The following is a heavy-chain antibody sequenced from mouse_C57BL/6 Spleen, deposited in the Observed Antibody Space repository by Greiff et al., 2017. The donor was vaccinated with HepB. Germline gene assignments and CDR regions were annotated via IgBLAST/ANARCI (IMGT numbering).Heavy chain of an antibody. CDR1: GYTFTDYN. CDR3: ARSLYSNYAAY. Sequence: EVQLKESGPELVKPGASVKMSCKASGYTFTDYNMHWVKQSHGKSLEWIGYINPNNGGTSYNQKFKGKATLTVNKSSSTAYMELRSLTSEDSAVYYCARSLYSNYAAYWGQGTLVTVSA. D-gene: IGHD2-5*01. CDR2: INPNNGGT. J-gene: IGHJ3*01. V-gene: IGHV1-22*01.